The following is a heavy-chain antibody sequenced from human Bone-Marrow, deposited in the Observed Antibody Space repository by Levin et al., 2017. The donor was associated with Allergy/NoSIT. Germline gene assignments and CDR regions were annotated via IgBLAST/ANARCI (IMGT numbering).Heavy chain of an antibody. D-gene: IGHD3-22*01. CDR2: ISYDGSNK. V-gene: IGHV3-30*18. J-gene: IGHJ4*02. CDR3: AKDYYDSSGPFDY. CDR1: GFTFSSYG. Sequence: GGSLRLSCAASGFTFSSYGMHWVRQAPGKGLEWVAVISYDGSNKYYADSVKGRFTISRDNSKNTLYLQMNSLRAEDTAVYYCAKDYYDSSGPFDYWGQGTLVTVSS.